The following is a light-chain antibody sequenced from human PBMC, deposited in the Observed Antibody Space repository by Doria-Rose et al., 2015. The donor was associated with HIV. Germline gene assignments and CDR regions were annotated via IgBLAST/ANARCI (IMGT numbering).Light chain of an antibody. V-gene: IGKV4-1*01. CDR2: WVS. CDR3: QQYYDTPS. Sequence: TQSPESLGMSLGERATLNCKSNQSLLYTSKNYLAWYQQKPGQPPKLLIYWVSTRQSRVPARFSGSGSGTDFTLTISSLEAEDVAVYYCQQYYDTPSFGPGTTVDIK. J-gene: IGKJ3*01. CDR1: QSLLYTSKNY.